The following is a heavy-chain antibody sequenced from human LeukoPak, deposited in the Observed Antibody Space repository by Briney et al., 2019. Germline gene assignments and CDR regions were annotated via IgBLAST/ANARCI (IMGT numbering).Heavy chain of an antibody. V-gene: IGHV3-66*01. CDR3: ARSDDYYDSTGYYSFDY. CDR2: ISSGGST. Sequence: PGGSLGLSCAASGFTVSSSYMTWVRQAPGKGLEWVSLISSGGSTYYADSVKGRFTISRDNSKNTLYLQMNSLGVEDTAVFYCARSDDYYDSTGYYSFDYWGQGTLVTVSS. J-gene: IGHJ4*02. CDR1: GFTVSSSY. D-gene: IGHD3-22*01.